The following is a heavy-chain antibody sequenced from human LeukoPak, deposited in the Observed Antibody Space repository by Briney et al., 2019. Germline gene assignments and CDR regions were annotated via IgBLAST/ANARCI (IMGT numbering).Heavy chain of an antibody. J-gene: IGHJ5*02. CDR2: IYYSGST. Sequence: PETLSLTCTVSGGSISSSSYYWGWIRQPPGKGLEWIGSIYYSGSTYYNPSLKSRVTISVDTSKNQFSLKLSSVTAADTAVYYCARRLWFGEQNWFDPWGQGTLVTVSS. CDR3: ARRLWFGEQNWFDP. V-gene: IGHV4-39*01. D-gene: IGHD3-10*01. CDR1: GGSISSSSYY.